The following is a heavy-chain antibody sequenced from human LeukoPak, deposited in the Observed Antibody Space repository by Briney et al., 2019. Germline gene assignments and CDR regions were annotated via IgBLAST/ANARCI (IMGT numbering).Heavy chain of an antibody. CDR1: GGSISSYY. V-gene: IGHV4-59*01. J-gene: IGHJ4*02. Sequence: SETLSLNCTVSGGSISSYYWSWIRQPPGKGLEWIGYIYYSGSTNYNPSLKSRVTISVDTSKNQFSLKLSSVTAADTAVYYCARVLTLTGADYWGQGTLVTVSS. D-gene: IGHD1-20*01. CDR2: IYYSGST. CDR3: ARVLTLTGADY.